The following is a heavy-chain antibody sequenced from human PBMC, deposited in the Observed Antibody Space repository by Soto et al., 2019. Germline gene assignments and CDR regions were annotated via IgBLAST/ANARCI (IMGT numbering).Heavy chain of an antibody. CDR3: AHGEYSSDGWCFLDD. D-gene: IGHD5-18*01. J-gene: IGHJ4*02. Sequence: SGPTLVNPTQTLTLTCTLSGFSLNASGARVDWIRQPPGKALEWLALMYWDDCKRYSPSLKNRLTVTKDTLKNQVVLTLTNLDPADTGTYYCAHGEYSSDGWCFLDDWEQGTLVTVS. CDR1: GFSLNASGAR. V-gene: IGHV2-5*02. CDR2: MYWDDCK.